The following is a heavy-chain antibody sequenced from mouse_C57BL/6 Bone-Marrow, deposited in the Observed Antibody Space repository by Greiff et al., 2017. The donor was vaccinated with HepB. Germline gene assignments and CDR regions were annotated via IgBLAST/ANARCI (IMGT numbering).Heavy chain of an antibody. D-gene: IGHD2-5*01. Sequence: EVHLVESGEGLVKPGGSLKLSCAASGFTFSSYAMSWVRQTPEKRLEWVAYISSGGDYFYYADTVKGRFTISRDNARNTLYLQMSSLKSEDTAMYYCTRVYYSNYDSAMDYWGQGTSVTVSS. CDR1: GFTFSSYA. CDR2: ISSGGDYF. CDR3: TRVYYSNYDSAMDY. V-gene: IGHV5-9-1*02. J-gene: IGHJ4*01.